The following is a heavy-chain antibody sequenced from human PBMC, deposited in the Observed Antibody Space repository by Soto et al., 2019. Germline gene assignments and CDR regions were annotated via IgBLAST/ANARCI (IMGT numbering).Heavy chain of an antibody. V-gene: IGHV3-7*01. J-gene: IGHJ4*02. D-gene: IGHD3-10*01. CDR1: GFTFSSYW. CDR2: IKQDGSEK. Sequence: EVQLVESGGGLVQPGGSLRLSCAASGFTFSSYWMSWVRQAPGKGLEWVANIKQDGSEKYYVDSVKGRFTISRDNAKNSLYLQMNSLIAEDTAVYYCARVPVWFGELLYDYWGQGTLVTVSS. CDR3: ARVPVWFGELLYDY.